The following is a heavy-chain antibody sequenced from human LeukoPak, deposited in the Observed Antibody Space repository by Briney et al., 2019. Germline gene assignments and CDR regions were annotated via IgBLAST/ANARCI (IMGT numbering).Heavy chain of an antibody. D-gene: IGHD6-13*01. CDR3: ARVIAAAGHFDY. Sequence: GGSLRLSCAASRFTFSDYYMSWIRQAPGKGLEWLSYISSSGNTMYYADSVKGRFTISRDNAKNSLYLQMNSLRAEDTAVYYCARVIAAAGHFDYWGQGTQVTVSS. CDR2: ISSSGNTM. CDR1: RFTFSDYY. J-gene: IGHJ4*02. V-gene: IGHV3-11*04.